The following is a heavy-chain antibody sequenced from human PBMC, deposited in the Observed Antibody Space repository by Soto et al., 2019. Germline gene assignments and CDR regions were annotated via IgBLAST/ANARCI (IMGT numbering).Heavy chain of an antibody. Sequence: PSETLSLTCTVSGSSISSYYWSWIRQPPGKGLEWIGYIYYSGSTNYNPSLKSRVTISVDTSKNQFSLKLSSVTAADTAVYYCARERNDYGGKGWVPSYYYGMDVWGQGTTVTVSS. J-gene: IGHJ6*02. CDR3: ARERNDYGGKGWVPSYYYGMDV. D-gene: IGHD4-17*01. CDR2: IYYSGST. V-gene: IGHV4-59*01. CDR1: GSSISSYY.